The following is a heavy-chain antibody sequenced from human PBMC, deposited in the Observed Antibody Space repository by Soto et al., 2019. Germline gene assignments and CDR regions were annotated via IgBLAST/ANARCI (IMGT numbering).Heavy chain of an antibody. CDR1: GFSLSTSGVG. CDR3: AHSRRGYYDDSSCYHTVGYFDY. J-gene: IGHJ4*02. V-gene: IGHV2-5*02. CDR2: IYWDDDK. Sequence: QITLKESGPTLVKPTQTLTLTCTFSGFSLSTSGVGVGWIRQPPGKALEWLALIYWDDDKRYSPSLKSRLTITEDTSKNQVVLTMTNMDPVDTATYYCAHSRRGYYDDSSCYHTVGYFDYWGQGTLVTVSS. D-gene: IGHD3-22*01.